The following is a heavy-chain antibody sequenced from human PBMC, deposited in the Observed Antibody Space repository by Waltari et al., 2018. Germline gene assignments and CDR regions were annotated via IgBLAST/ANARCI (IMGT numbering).Heavy chain of an antibody. CDR1: GYAFPNYE. V-gene: IGHV1-8*03. CDR2: MNPSAGNS. CDR3: ARTSSGYYKRRPFDY. Sequence: QVQLVQSGAEVRKPGASVKVSCKASGYAFPNYEINWVRQATGQGLEWMGWMNPSAGNSGYGEQFQGRATITRNTSISTAYMELSSLRSEDTAVYYCARTSSGYYKRRPFDYWGQGTLVIVSS. J-gene: IGHJ4*02. D-gene: IGHD3-22*01.